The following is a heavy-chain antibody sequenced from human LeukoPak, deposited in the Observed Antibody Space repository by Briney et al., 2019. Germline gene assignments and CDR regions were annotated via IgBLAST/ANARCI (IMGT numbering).Heavy chain of an antibody. D-gene: IGHD3-9*01. Sequence: SETLSLTCTVSGGSISSYYWSWIRQPPGKGLEWIGYIYYSGSTNYNPSLKSRVTISVDTSKNQFSLKLSSVTAADTAVYYCARHGNDILAWDAFDIWGQGTMVTVSS. J-gene: IGHJ3*02. CDR2: IYYSGST. CDR1: GGSISSYY. V-gene: IGHV4-59*08. CDR3: ARHGNDILAWDAFDI.